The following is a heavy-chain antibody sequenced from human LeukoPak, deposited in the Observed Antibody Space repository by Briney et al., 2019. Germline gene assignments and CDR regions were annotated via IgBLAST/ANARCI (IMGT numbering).Heavy chain of an antibody. CDR2: KYYSGSA. CDR3: ATPYCSGISCLDVFNM. V-gene: IGHV4-31*03. J-gene: IGHJ3*02. CDR1: GVSISDGRYY. Sequence: PSETLSLTCSVSGVSISDGRYYWTWLRQHPGKGLEWIGYKYYSGSAKYNPSLKSRLTISVDPSKNQFSLQLRSVSAAGTAMYYCATPYCSGISCLDVFNMWGQGTMVTVSS. D-gene: IGHD2-15*01.